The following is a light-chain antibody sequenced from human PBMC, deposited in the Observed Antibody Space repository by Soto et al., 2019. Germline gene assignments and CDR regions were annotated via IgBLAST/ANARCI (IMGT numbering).Light chain of an antibody. V-gene: IGKV3-11*01. CDR2: DAS. J-gene: IGKJ4*01. Sequence: EIGLTQSPATLSLSPGERVALSCRASQSVSSYLAWYQQKPGQAPRLLIYDASNRATGIPARFSGSGSGTDFTLTISSLEPEDFAVYYCQQRINWPSTFGGGTKVEIK. CDR1: QSVSSY. CDR3: QQRINWPST.